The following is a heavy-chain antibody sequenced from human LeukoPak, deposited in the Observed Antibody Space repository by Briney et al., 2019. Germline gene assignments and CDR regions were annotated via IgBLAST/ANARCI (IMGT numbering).Heavy chain of an antibody. D-gene: IGHD1-26*01. CDR2: IKQDGSEK. V-gene: IGHV3-7*03. Sequence: GGSLRLSCAASGFTFSSYWMSWVRQAPGKGLEWVANIKQDGSEKYYVDSVKGRFTISRDNAKNSLYLQMNSLRAEDTAVYYCARGSIGSYRDFDYWGQGTLVTVSS. J-gene: IGHJ4*02. CDR1: GFTFSSYW. CDR3: ARGSIGSYRDFDY.